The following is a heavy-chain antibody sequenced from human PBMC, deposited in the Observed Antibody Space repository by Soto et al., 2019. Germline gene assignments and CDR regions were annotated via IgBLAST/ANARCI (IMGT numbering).Heavy chain of an antibody. Sequence: SETLSLTCTVSGESVGDYYWSWVRQPPGKGLEYIGYIFYSGSTNYNPSLKSRVAISVDTSRNQFALKLRSVIAADTATYYCARLKRGYSYGSVIDFWGRGTLVTVSS. D-gene: IGHD5-18*01. CDR1: GESVGDYY. CDR2: IFYSGST. J-gene: IGHJ4*01. CDR3: ARLKRGYSYGSVIDF. V-gene: IGHV4-59*02.